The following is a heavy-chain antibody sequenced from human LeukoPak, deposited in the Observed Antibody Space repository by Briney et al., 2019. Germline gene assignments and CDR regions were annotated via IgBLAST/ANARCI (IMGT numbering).Heavy chain of an antibody. V-gene: IGHV3-30*18. CDR1: GFTFSSYS. CDR3: AKDQGSSSWYGGYYYYYGMDV. CDR2: ISYDGSNK. Sequence: GGSLRLSCAASGFTFSSYSMNWVRQAPGKGLEWVAVISYDGSNKYYADSVKGRFTISRDNSKNTLYLQMNSLRAEDTAVYYCAKDQGSSSWYGGYYYYYGMDVWGQGTTVTVSS. D-gene: IGHD6-13*01. J-gene: IGHJ6*02.